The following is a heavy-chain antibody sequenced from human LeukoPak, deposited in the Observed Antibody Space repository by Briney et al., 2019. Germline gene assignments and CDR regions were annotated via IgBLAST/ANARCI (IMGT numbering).Heavy chain of an antibody. V-gene: IGHV1-2*02. Sequence: ASVKVSCKASGYTFTGYYIHWVRQAPGQGLEWMGWINPNSGGTNYAQKFQGRVTMTRDTSISTAYMELSRLRSDDTAVYYCARDLNYYYYMDVWGKGTTVTVSS. CDR2: INPNSGGT. CDR3: ARDLNYYYYMDV. J-gene: IGHJ6*03. CDR1: GYTFTGYY.